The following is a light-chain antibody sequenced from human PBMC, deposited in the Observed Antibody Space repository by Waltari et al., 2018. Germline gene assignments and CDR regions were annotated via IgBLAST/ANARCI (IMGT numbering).Light chain of an antibody. Sequence: EIVLTQSPGTLSLSPGERATLSCRASQSVRRCLGWYQQKPGQAPRLLIYEASDRATGIPARFSGSGSGTDFTLTISSLEPEDFAIYYCQQCNNWPFTFGQGTRLDIK. CDR2: EAS. CDR3: QQCNNWPFT. V-gene: IGKV3-11*01. J-gene: IGKJ5*01. CDR1: QSVRRC.